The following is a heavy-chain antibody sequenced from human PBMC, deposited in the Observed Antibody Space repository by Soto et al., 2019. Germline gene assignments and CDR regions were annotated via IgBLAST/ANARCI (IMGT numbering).Heavy chain of an antibody. J-gene: IGHJ3*02. CDR3: AKESYYDSSDYNAFDI. CDR1: GFTFSTYG. V-gene: IGHV3-30*18. D-gene: IGHD3-22*01. Sequence: PGGSLRLSCAASGFTFSTYGMRWVRQAPGKGLEWVAVISYDGSDKYYADSVKGRFTISRDSSKNMLYLQMNSLRAEDTAIYYCAKESYYDSSDYNAFDIWGQGTMVTVSS. CDR2: ISYDGSDK.